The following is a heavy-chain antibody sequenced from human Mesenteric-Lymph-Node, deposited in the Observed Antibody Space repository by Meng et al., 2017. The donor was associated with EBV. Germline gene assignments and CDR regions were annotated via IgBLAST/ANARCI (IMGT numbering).Heavy chain of an antibody. Sequence: VRLLGSGGGLVRPGGSLRLSCAASGFTFSSYAMSWVRQAPGKGLEWVSAISGSGGSTYYADSVKGRFTISRDNSKNTQYLQMSSLRAEDTAIYYCAKVKEMTTGDYWGQGTLVTVSS. CDR3: AKVKEMTTGDY. V-gene: IGHV3-23*01. J-gene: IGHJ4*02. D-gene: IGHD5-24*01. CDR1: GFTFSSYA. CDR2: ISGSGGST.